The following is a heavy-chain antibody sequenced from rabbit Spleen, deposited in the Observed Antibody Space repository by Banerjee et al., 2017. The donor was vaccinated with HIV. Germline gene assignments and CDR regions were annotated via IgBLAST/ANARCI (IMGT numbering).Heavy chain of an antibody. CDR1: GVSFSSSSY. Sequence: QSLEESGGDLVKPGASLTLTCTASGVSFSSSSYMCWVRQAPGKGLEWIACIDIGSSGFTYFATWAKGRFTCSKTSSTTVTLQMTRLTAADTATYFCARSAGGSSGDGLNSWGPGTLVTVS. D-gene: IGHD8-1*01. J-gene: IGHJ2*01. V-gene: IGHV1S40*01. CDR2: IDIGSSGFT. CDR3: ARSAGGSSGDGLNS.